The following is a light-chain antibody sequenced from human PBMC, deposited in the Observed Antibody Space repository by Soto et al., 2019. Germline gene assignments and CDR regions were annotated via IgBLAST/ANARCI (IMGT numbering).Light chain of an antibody. V-gene: IGKV3-20*01. CDR3: QQYDTSPT. J-gene: IGKJ4*01. CDR2: ATS. CDR1: PGLSSNY. Sequence: EIVLTQSPGTLSLSPGERATLSCRASPGLSSNYLAWYQQKPGQAPRLLIYATSTRAPDIPDRFSGSGSGTDFTLTISSLEPEDSAVFFCQQYDTSPTFGGGTKVEIK.